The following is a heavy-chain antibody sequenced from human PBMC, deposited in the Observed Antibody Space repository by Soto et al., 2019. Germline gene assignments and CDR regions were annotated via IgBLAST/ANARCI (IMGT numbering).Heavy chain of an antibody. CDR3: ARPRGPRSSSSYYYYMDV. V-gene: IGHV4-34*01. J-gene: IGHJ6*03. CDR1: GGSFSGYY. D-gene: IGHD6-6*01. CDR2: IYYSGST. Sequence: PSETLSLTCAVFGGSFSGYYWSWIRQPPGKGLEWIGGIYYSGSTYYNPSLKSRVTISVDTSKNQFSLKLSSVTAADTAVYYCARPRGPRSSSSYYYYMDVWGKGTTVTVSS.